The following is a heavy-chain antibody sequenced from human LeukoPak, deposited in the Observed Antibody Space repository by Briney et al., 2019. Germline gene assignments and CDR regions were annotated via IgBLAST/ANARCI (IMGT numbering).Heavy chain of an antibody. CDR2: IYHSGST. Sequence: SETLSLTCTVSGGSISTTSFYWAWIRQPPGKGLEWIGSIYHSGSTYYNPSLKSRVTISVDMSKNQFSLKLSSVTAADTAVYYCARECGSYYPVPYYFDYWGQGTLVTVSS. V-gene: IGHV4-39*07. CDR1: GGSISTTSFY. CDR3: ARECGSYYPVPYYFDY. J-gene: IGHJ4*02. D-gene: IGHD1-26*01.